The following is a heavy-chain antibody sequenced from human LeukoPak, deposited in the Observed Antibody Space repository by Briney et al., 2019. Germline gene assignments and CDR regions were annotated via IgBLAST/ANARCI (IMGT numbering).Heavy chain of an antibody. CDR2: INHSGST. CDR3: ARAAGIVVVPAATSSPFDP. D-gene: IGHD2-2*01. Sequence: GSLRLSCAASGFTFSSYSMSWIRQPPGKGLEWIGEINHSGSTNYNPSLKSRVTISVDTSKNQFSLKLSSVTAADTAVYYCARAAGIVVVPAATSSPFDPWGQGTLVTVSS. J-gene: IGHJ5*02. CDR1: GFTFSSYS. V-gene: IGHV4-34*01.